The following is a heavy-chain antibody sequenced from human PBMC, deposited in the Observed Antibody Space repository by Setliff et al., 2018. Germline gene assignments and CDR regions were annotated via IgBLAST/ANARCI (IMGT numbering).Heavy chain of an antibody. CDR2: IFYSGSS. V-gene: IGHV4-59*12. Sequence: SETLSLTCTVSGVSIRSYYWSWIRQPPGKRLEWIGYIFYSGSSNYNPSLQSRVTISVDASTNQFSLKLYSVTAADTAVYYCARVRGVVIQGYWFDPWGQGTLVTVSS. D-gene: IGHD3-3*01. CDR1: GVSIRSYY. J-gene: IGHJ5*02. CDR3: ARVRGVVIQGYWFDP.